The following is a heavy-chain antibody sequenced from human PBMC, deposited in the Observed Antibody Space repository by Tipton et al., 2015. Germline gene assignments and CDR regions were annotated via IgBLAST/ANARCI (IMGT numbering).Heavy chain of an antibody. D-gene: IGHD4-23*01. V-gene: IGHV4-39*07. CDR3: ARARGRHGGLFDS. Sequence: TLSLTCTVSGGSISSSSYYWGWIRQPPGKGLEWIGSIYYSGSTYYNPSLKSRVTISVDTSKTQFSLKMSSVTASDTAVYYCARARGRHGGLFDSWGQGILVTVSS. CDR2: IYYSGST. CDR1: GGSISSSSYY. J-gene: IGHJ4*02.